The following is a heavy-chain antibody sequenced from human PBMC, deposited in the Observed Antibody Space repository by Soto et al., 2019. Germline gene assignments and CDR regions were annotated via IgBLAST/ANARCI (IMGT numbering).Heavy chain of an antibody. CDR2: IYYSGST. Sequence: PSETLSLTCTVSGGSISISSYYWCWIRHPPGKGLEWIGSIYYSGSTYYNPSLKSRVTISVDTSKNQFSLKLSSVTAADTAVYYCARRKVATIPDYFDYWGQGTLVTVSS. D-gene: IGHD5-12*01. J-gene: IGHJ4*02. V-gene: IGHV4-39*01. CDR3: ARRKVATIPDYFDY. CDR1: GGSISISSYY.